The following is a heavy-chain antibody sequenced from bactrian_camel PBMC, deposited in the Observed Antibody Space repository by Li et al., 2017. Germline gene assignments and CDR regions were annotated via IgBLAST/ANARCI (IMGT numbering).Heavy chain of an antibody. CDR1: GFTFSSYA. J-gene: IGHJ4*01. Sequence: VQLVESGGGLVQPGGSLRLSCVASGFTFSSYAMSWVRQAPGKGLEWVSAINSGGGSTYYADSVKGRFTISRDNNKNMLFLQMNDLKPEDTGRYYCATDRGWWHLSEWGQGTQVTVS. CDR3: ATDRGWWHLSE. V-gene: IGHV3S40*01. CDR2: INSGGGST. D-gene: IGHD7*01.